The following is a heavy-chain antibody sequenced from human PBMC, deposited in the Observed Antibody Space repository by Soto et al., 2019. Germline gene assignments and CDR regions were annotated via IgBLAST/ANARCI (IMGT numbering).Heavy chain of an antibody. CDR3: AGEVPPGLN. Sequence: QVQLVQSGAEVKKPGASVKVSCKASGYTFTSYGIRWVRQAPGQGLEWMGWISAYNGNTNYAQELQGRVTMTTDTSTSTAYTWLRLLSSDDTAVYYCAGEVPPGLNWGQGNLVTVPS. CDR1: GYTFTSYG. J-gene: IGHJ4*02. CDR2: ISAYNGNT. V-gene: IGHV1-18*01.